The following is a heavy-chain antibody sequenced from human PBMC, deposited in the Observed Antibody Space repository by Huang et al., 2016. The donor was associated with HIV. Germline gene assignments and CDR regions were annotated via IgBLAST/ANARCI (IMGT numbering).Heavy chain of an antibody. D-gene: IGHD4-17*01. CDR2: RNVPGNHI. CDR3: VRIGYGENSYGSGYFDP. J-gene: IGHJ5*02. Sequence: EVQLVESGGGLVKPGGSLRLSCAASGFTHTTFSMNWVRQGPGRVMQWGASRNVPGNHIYYADSGEGRFTISRDNTRNSLYLQLNSLRAEDTAVYYCVRIGYGENSYGSGYFDPWGQGTLVAVSS. V-gene: IGHV3-21*01. CDR1: GFTHTTFS.